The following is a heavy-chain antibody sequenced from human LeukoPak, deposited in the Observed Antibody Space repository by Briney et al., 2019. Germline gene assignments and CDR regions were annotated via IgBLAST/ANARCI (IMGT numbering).Heavy chain of an antibody. V-gene: IGHV1-2*02. J-gene: IGHJ3*02. CDR1: GYTFTGFY. D-gene: IGHD1-14*01. Sequence: ASVKVSCKASGYTFTGFYMHWVRQAPGQGLEWMGWINPNSGGTNYAQMLQGRVTMTRDTSISTAYMELSRLRSDDTVVYYCARVTGVFAFDIWGQGTMVTVSS. CDR2: INPNSGGT. CDR3: ARVTGVFAFDI.